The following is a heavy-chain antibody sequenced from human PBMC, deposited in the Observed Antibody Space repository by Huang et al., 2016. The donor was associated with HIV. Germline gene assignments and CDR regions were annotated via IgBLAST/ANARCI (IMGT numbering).Heavy chain of an antibody. CDR3: ARDSQQWLVEDY. V-gene: IGHV3-74*01. CDR1: GFTFSSYW. CDR2: INSDGSST. J-gene: IGHJ4*02. Sequence: EVQLVESGGGLVQPGGSLRLSCAASGFTFSSYWMHWVRQAPGKGVVWVERINSDGSSTSYADSVKGRFTISRDNAKNTLYLQMNSLRAEDTAVYYCARDSQQWLVEDYWGQGTLVTVSS. D-gene: IGHD6-19*01.